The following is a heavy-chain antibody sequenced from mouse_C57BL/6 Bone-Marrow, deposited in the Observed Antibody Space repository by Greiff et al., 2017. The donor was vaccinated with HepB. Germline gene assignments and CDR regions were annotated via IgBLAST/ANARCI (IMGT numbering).Heavy chain of an antibody. Sequence: QVQLKESGAELARPGASVKMSCKASGYTFTSYTMHWVKQRPGQGLEWIGYINPSSGYTKYNQKFKDKATLTADKSSSTAYMQLSSLTSEDSAVYYCAFYDYDYFDYGGQGTTLTVSS. CDR3: AFYDYDYFDY. CDR1: GYTFTSYT. CDR2: INPSSGYT. J-gene: IGHJ2*01. D-gene: IGHD2-4*01. V-gene: IGHV1-4*01.